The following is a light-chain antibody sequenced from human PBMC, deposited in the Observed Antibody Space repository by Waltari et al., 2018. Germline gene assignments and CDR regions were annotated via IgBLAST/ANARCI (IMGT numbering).Light chain of an antibody. CDR3: CSHAGSTIYVV. CDR2: EVN. CDR1: SSDVGSYNL. Sequence: QSALTQPASVSGSPGQSITISCTGTSSDVGSYNLVSWYQHHPGKAPKLIIFEVNKRPSGVSDRFSGSKSGNTASLTISGLQAEDEADYYCCSHAGSTIYVVFGGGTKLTVL. J-gene: IGLJ2*01. V-gene: IGLV2-23*02.